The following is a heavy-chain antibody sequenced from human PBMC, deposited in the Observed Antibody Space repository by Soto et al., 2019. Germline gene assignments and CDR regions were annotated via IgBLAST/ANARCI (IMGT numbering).Heavy chain of an antibody. J-gene: IGHJ4*02. Sequence: QLQLQESGPGLVKPSETLSLTCTVSGGSISSSSYYWGWIRQPPGKGLEWIGSIYYSGNTYYNPSLKCRVTISVDTAKNQFSLKLSSVTAADTAVYYFARQYYFGSGSYYNPPFDFWGQGTLVIVSS. D-gene: IGHD3-10*01. CDR1: GGSISSSSYY. CDR3: ARQYYFGSGSYYNPPFDF. V-gene: IGHV4-39*01. CDR2: IYYSGNT.